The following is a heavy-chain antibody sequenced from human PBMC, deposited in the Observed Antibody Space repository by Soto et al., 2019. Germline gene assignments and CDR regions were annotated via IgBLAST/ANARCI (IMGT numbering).Heavy chain of an antibody. D-gene: IGHD3-10*01. CDR3: ASKFGELLADAFDI. Sequence: SETLSLTCTVSNASISSRKWWTWVRQTPGKGLEWIGEIYHSGSINHNPSLKSRVTMSVDKSKNQFSLKMTSVTAADTGVYYCASKFGELLADAFDIWGQETEVTVSS. CDR1: NASISSRKW. V-gene: IGHV4-4*02. CDR2: IYHSGSI. J-gene: IGHJ3*02.